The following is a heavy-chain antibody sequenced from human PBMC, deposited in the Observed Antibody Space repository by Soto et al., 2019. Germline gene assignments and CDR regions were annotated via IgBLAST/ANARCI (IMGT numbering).Heavy chain of an antibody. V-gene: IGHV3-30-3*01. Sequence: QVQLVESGGGVVQPGRSLRLSCAASGFTFSSYAMHWVRQAPGKGLEWVAVISYDGSNKYYADSVKGRFTISRDNSKNTLYLQMNSLRAEDTAVYYCAREAPGWYYYYYGMDVWGQGTTVTVSS. J-gene: IGHJ6*02. CDR1: GFTFSSYA. D-gene: IGHD2-15*01. CDR2: ISYDGSNK. CDR3: AREAPGWYYYYYGMDV.